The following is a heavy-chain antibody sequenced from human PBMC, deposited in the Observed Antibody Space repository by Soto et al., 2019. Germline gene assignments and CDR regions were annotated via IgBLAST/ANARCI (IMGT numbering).Heavy chain of an antibody. CDR2: IYYSGST. V-gene: IGHV4-39*01. J-gene: IGHJ5*02. CDR1: GGSISSSSYY. CDR3: ARHHLVTGTFIDWFDP. Sequence: QLQLQESGPGLVKPSETLSLTCTVSGGSISSSSYYWGWIRQPPGKGLEWIGSIYYSGSTYYNPSLKRRVTISVDTSKNQFSLKLSSVTAADTAVYYCARHHLVTGTFIDWFDPWGQGTLVTVSS. D-gene: IGHD1-20*01.